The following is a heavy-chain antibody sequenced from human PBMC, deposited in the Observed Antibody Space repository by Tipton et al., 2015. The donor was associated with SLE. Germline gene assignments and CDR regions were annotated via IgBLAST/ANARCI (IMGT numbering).Heavy chain of an antibody. CDR1: GGSISSHY. CDR2: ISYSETT. CDR3: AGAWQGYCSGGTCYVLDY. Sequence: TLSLTCTVSGGSISSHYWSWLRQPPGKGLEWIGYISYSETTNYNPSLKSRVTISVDTSKNQFPLKLRSVTAADTAVYYCAGAWQGYCSGGTCYVLDYWGQGTRVTVSS. D-gene: IGHD2-15*01. J-gene: IGHJ4*02. V-gene: IGHV4-59*11.